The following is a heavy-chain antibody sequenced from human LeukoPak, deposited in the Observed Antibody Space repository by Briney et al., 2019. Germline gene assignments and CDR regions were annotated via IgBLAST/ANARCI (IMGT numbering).Heavy chain of an antibody. D-gene: IGHD2-15*01. CDR2: ISSSSSYI. CDR3: ARDPPVGYCSGGSCYFDY. CDR1: GFTDSTNH. J-gene: IGHJ4*02. Sequence: KSGGSLRLSCAAFGFTDSTNHMSWVRQAPGKGLEWVSSISSSSSYIYYADSVKGRFTISRDNAKNSLYLQMNSLRAEDTAVYYCARDPPVGYCSGGSCYFDYWGQGTLVTVSS. V-gene: IGHV3-21*01.